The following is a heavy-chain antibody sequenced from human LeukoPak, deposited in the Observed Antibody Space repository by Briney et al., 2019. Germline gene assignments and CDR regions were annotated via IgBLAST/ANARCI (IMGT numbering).Heavy chain of an antibody. CDR2: IWYDGSNK. V-gene: IGHV3-33*01. CDR3: ARELYLVGATRGFDY. D-gene: IGHD1-26*01. Sequence: GRSLRLSCAASGFTFSSYGMHWVRQAPGKGLEWVAVIWYDGSNKYYADSVKGRFTISRDNSKNTLYLQMNSLRAEDTAVYYCARELYLVGATRGFDYWGQRTLVTVSS. CDR1: GFTFSSYG. J-gene: IGHJ4*02.